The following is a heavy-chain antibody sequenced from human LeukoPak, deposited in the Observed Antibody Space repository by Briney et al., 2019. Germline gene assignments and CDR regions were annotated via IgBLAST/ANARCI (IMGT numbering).Heavy chain of an antibody. CDR2: IYYSGST. V-gene: IGHV4-59*08. Sequence: PSETLSLTCTVSGGSISSYYWSWIRQPPGKGLEWIGYIYYSGSTNYNPSLKSRVTLSVDTSKNQFSLKLSSVTAADTAVYYCARHGPVRYCSGGSCYLNWYFDLWGRGTLVTVSS. CDR3: ARHGPVRYCSGGSCYLNWYFDL. J-gene: IGHJ2*01. D-gene: IGHD2-15*01. CDR1: GGSISSYY.